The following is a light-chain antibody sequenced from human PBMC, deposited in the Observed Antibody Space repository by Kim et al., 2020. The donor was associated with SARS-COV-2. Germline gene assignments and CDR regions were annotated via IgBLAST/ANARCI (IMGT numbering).Light chain of an antibody. V-gene: IGKV3-20*01. CDR1: QFVSSSY. Sequence: PGERPTRSCRASQFVSSSYLAWYQQKPGQAPRLLIYGASKRATGIPDRFSGSESGTDFTLTISRLEPEDFAVYYCHHYGSSPPYTFGQGTKVDIK. CDR2: GAS. J-gene: IGKJ2*01. CDR3: HHYGSSPPYT.